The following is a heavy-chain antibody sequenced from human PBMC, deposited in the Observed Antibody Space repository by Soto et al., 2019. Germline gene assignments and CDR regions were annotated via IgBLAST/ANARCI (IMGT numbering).Heavy chain of an antibody. CDR3: AKDLSSGWFDY. J-gene: IGHJ4*02. Sequence: GGSLRLSCAASGFTFSSYSMNWVRQAPGKGLEWVSYISSSSSTICYADSVKGRFTISRDNSKNTLYLQMHSLRAEDTALYYCAKDLSSGWFDYWGQGTLVTVSS. CDR1: GFTFSSYS. D-gene: IGHD6-19*01. V-gene: IGHV3-48*01. CDR2: ISSSSSTI.